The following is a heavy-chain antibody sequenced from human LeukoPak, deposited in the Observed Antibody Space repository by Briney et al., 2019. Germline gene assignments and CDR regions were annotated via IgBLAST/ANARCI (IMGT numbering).Heavy chain of an antibody. CDR3: ARVGLEELQDY. J-gene: IGHJ4*02. CDR1: GYTFTSYY. V-gene: IGHV1-46*01. CDR2: INPSGGST. Sequence: ASVKVSCEASGYTFTSYYMHWVRQAPGQGLEWMGIINPSGGSTSYAQKFQGRVTMTRDMSTSTVYMELSSLRSEDTAVYYCARVGLEELQDYWGQGTLVTVSP. D-gene: IGHD1-7*01.